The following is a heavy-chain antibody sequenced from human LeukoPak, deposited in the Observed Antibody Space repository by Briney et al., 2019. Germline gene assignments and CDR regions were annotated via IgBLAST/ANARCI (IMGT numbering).Heavy chain of an antibody. CDR2: ISYDGSNK. V-gene: IGHV3-30*03. J-gene: IGHJ1*01. CDR3: GTHHREGVTGREYFQH. Sequence: GRSLRLSCAASGFTFGSYGMHWVRQAPGKGLEWVAIISYDGSNKYYADSVKGRFTISRDNSKNPLYVQMSSLRAEDTAVYYCGTHHREGVTGREYFQHWGQGTLVTVSS. CDR1: GFTFGSYG. D-gene: IGHD6-19*01.